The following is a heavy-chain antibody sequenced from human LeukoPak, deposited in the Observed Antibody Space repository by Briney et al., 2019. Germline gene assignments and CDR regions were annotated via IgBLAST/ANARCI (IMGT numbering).Heavy chain of an antibody. CDR3: ARHVSYYDSSGQCGY. D-gene: IGHD3-22*01. CDR2: ISSSSSYI. J-gene: IGHJ4*02. CDR1: GFTFSSYS. Sequence: GGSLRLSCAASGFTFSSYSMHWVRQAPGKGLEWVSSISSSSSYIYYADSVKGRFTISRDNAKNSLYLQMNSLRGEDTAVSYCARHVSYYDSSGQCGYWGQGTLVTVSS. V-gene: IGHV3-21*01.